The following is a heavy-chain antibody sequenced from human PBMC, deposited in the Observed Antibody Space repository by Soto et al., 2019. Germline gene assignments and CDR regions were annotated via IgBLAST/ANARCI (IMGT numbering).Heavy chain of an antibody. J-gene: IGHJ3*02. Sequence: PGGSLRLSCAASGFTFSSYWMHWVRQAPGKGLVWVSRINSDGSSTSYADSVKGRFTISRDNAKNSLYLQMNSLRAEDTAVYYCARPSCQRLGAGRRAFDIWGQGAMVTVSS. D-gene: IGHD6-19*01. CDR1: GFTFSSYW. CDR3: ARPSCQRLGAGRRAFDI. CDR2: INSDGSST. V-gene: IGHV3-74*01.